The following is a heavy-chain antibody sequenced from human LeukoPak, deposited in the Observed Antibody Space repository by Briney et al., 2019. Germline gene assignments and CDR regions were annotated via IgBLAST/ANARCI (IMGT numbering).Heavy chain of an antibody. CDR1: GGSFSGYY. J-gene: IGHJ5*02. Sequence: SETLSLTCAVYGGSFSGYYWSWIRQPPGKGLEWIGEINHSGSTNYNPSLKGRVTISVDTSKNQFSLKLSSVTAADTAVYYCARGRAGWYYYSPWGQGTLVTVSS. D-gene: IGHD3-10*01. CDR2: INHSGST. CDR3: ARGRAGWYYYSP. V-gene: IGHV4-34*01.